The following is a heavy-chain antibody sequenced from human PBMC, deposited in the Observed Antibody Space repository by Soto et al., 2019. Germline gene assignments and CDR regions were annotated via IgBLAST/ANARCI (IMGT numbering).Heavy chain of an antibody. CDR1: GVSISSHDW. V-gene: IGHV4-4*02. CDR3: ATRDTGRVY. CDR2: SHQSGNT. Sequence: QVQLQESGPGLVKPSGTLSLTCAVSGVSISSHDWWTWVRQPPGKGLEWIGESHQSGNTNYNSSLEGRATISLDKSKNQFSLQLSSVTVADTAVYYCATRDTGRVYWGQGTLVTVSS. J-gene: IGHJ4*02. D-gene: IGHD5-18*01.